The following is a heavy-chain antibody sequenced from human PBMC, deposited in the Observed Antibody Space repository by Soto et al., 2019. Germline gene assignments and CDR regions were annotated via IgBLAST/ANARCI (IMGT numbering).Heavy chain of an antibody. CDR1: GGSISSGGYY. CDR2: IYYSGST. V-gene: IGHV4-31*03. D-gene: IGHD2-8*01. J-gene: IGHJ5*02. CDR3: ARGPMVYAIPYNWFDP. Sequence: SETLSLTRTVSGGSISSGGYYWSWIRQHPGKGLEWIGYIYYSGSTYYNPSLKSRVTISVDTSKNQFSLKLSSVTAADTAVYYCARGPMVYAIPYNWFDPWGQGTLVTVSS.